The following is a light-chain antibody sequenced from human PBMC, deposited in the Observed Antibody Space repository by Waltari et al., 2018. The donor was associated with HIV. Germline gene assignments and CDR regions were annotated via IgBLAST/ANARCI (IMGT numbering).Light chain of an antibody. CDR1: SNDVGDYNH. J-gene: IGLJ1*01. CDR2: DVT. Sequence: QSALTQPASVSASPGQSIKISCIGTSNDVGDYNHVSWYQQQPDKAPRLMIYDVTNRPSGVSPRLSGSKSGNTASLAISGLQAEDEAIYYCASYRYSSRTYVFGTGTTVTVL. V-gene: IGLV2-14*03. CDR3: ASYRYSSRTYV.